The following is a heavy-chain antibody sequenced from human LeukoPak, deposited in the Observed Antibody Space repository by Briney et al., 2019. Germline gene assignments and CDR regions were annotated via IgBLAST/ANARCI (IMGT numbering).Heavy chain of an antibody. D-gene: IGHD6-6*01. CDR3: AKAPAIAALFDY. CDR2: ISSSSSYI. J-gene: IGHJ4*02. Sequence: PGGSLRLSCAASGFTFSSYSMNWVRQAPGKGLEWVSSISSSSSYIYYADSVKGRFTISRDNSKNSLYLQMNSLRTEDTALYYCAKAPAIAALFDYWGQGTLVTVSS. V-gene: IGHV3-21*04. CDR1: GFTFSSYS.